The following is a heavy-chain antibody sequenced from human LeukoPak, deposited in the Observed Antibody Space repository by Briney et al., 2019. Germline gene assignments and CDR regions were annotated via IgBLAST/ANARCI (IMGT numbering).Heavy chain of an antibody. Sequence: PSETLSLTCTVSGGSINSSTYYWGWIRQPAGKGLEWIGRIHTSGSTNYNPSLKSRVTMSVDTSKNQFSLKLSSVTAADTAVYYCARDRYYYASSGYSQLFDYWGQGTLVTVSS. CDR3: ARDRYYYASSGYSQLFDY. D-gene: IGHD3-22*01. CDR1: GGSINSSTYY. J-gene: IGHJ4*02. CDR2: IHTSGST. V-gene: IGHV4-61*02.